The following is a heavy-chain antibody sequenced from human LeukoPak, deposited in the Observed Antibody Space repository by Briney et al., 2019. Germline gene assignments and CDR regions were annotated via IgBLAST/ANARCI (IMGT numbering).Heavy chain of an antibody. V-gene: IGHV3-30*02. J-gene: IGHJ6*03. CDR2: IRYDGSNK. CDR3: AKCVSSARPYLDYYYYYMDV. D-gene: IGHD6-6*01. Sequence: GGSLRLSCAASGFTFSSYGMHWVRQAPGKGLEWVAFIRYDGSNKYYADSVKGRFTISRDNSKNTLYLQMNSLRAEDTAVYYCAKCVSSARPYLDYYYYYMDVWGKGTTVTVSS. CDR1: GFTFSSYG.